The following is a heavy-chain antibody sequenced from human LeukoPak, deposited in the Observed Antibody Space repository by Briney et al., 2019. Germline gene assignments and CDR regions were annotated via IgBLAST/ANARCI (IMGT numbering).Heavy chain of an antibody. V-gene: IGHV4-4*02. J-gene: IGHJ3*02. CDR3: AREGVVRGAFDI. CDR2: IYHSGST. Sequence: SETLSLTCAVSGGSISSSNWWSWIRQPPGKGLEWIGEIYHSGSTNYNPSLKSRVTISVDKSKTQFSLKLSSVTAADTAVYYCAREGVVRGAFDIWGQGTMVTVSS. CDR1: GGSISSSNW. D-gene: IGHD2-21*01.